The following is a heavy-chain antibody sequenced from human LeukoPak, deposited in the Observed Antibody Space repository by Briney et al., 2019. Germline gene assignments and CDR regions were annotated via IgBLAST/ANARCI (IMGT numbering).Heavy chain of an antibody. CDR2: IRYDGSNK. J-gene: IGHJ4*02. CDR3: ANGYCSGGSCYEDFDY. CDR1: GFTFSSYG. Sequence: GGSLRLSCAASGFTFSSYGMHWVRQAPGKGLEWVAFIRYDGSNKYYADSVKGRFTISRDNSKNTLYLQMNSLRAEDTAVYYCANGYCSGGSCYEDFDYWGQGTLVTVSS. V-gene: IGHV3-30*02. D-gene: IGHD2-15*01.